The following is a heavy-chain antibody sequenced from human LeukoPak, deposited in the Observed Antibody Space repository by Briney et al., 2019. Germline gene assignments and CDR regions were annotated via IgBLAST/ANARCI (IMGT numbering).Heavy chain of an antibody. CDR1: GGSIFSTNW. CDR3: ARDFGYSSGWYLAGYMDV. Sequence: SETLSLTCAVSGGSIFSTNWWSWVRQPPGKGLEWIGSIYYSGSTYYNPSLKSRVTISVDTSKNQFSLKLSSVTAADTAVYYCARDFGYSSGWYLAGYMDVWGKGTTVTVSS. D-gene: IGHD6-19*01. V-gene: IGHV4-4*02. CDR2: IYYSGST. J-gene: IGHJ6*03.